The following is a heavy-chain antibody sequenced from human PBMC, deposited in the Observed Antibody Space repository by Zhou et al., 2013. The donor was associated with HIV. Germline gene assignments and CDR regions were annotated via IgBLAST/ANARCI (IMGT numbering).Heavy chain of an antibody. D-gene: IGHD3-22*01. J-gene: IGHJ6*02. CDR2: MNPKSGNK. V-gene: IGHV1-8*01. CDR1: GYTFTNYD. CDR3: ARVYYPLSESGMDV. Sequence: QVQLVQSGAEVKKPGASVRVSCQASGYTFTNYDISWLRQATGQGLEYMGWMNPKSGNKDYAQKFQDRISLTMKTSINTAYMELSSLRSEDTAVYYCARVYYPLSESGMDVWGQGTTVTVSS.